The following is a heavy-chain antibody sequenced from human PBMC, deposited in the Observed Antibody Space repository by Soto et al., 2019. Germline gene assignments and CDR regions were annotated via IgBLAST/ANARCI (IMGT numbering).Heavy chain of an antibody. D-gene: IGHD3-22*01. CDR3: ARRGGYYDSSGYYPWFDP. Sequence: VKVSCKASGYTFTSYGISWVRQAPGQGLEWMGWISAYNGNTNYAQKLQGRVTMTTDTSTSTAYMELRSLRSDDTAVYYCARRGGYYDSSGYYPWFDPWGQGTLVTAPQ. CDR1: GYTFTSYG. CDR2: ISAYNGNT. V-gene: IGHV1-18*01. J-gene: IGHJ5*02.